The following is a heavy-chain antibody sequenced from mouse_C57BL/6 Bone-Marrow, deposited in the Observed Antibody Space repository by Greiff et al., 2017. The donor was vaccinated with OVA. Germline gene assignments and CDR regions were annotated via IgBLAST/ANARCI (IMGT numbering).Heavy chain of an antibody. J-gene: IGHJ3*01. D-gene: IGHD1-1*01. Sequence: VQLQQPGAELVKPGASVKLSCKASGYTFTSYWMHWVKQRPGQGLEWIGMIHPNSGSTNYNEKFKSKATLTVDKSSSTAYMQLSSLTSEDSAVYYCARPLYYYGSSPPFAYLGQGTLVTVSA. CDR3: ARPLYYYGSSPPFAY. V-gene: IGHV1-64*01. CDR1: GYTFTSYW. CDR2: IHPNSGST.